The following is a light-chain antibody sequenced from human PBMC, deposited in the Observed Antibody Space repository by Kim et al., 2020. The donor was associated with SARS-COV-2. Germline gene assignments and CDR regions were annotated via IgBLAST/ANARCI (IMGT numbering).Light chain of an antibody. V-gene: IGKV3-15*01. Sequence: EIVMTQSPATLSVSPGERATLSCRASQSVSSNLAWYQQEPGQAPRLLINGASTRATGIPARFSGSGSGTDFTLTISSLQSEDFAVYYCQQYNNWPGTFGQGTKVDIK. CDR3: QQYNNWPGT. CDR1: QSVSSN. J-gene: IGKJ1*01. CDR2: GAS.